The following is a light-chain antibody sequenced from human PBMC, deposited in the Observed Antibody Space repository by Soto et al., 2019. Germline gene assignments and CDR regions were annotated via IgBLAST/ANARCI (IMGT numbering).Light chain of an antibody. V-gene: IGLV1-44*01. CDR1: SSNIGSNT. Sequence: QSALTQPPSTSGTPGLRVTISCSGSSSNIGSNTVNWYQQLPGTAPKLLSYSNNQRPSGVPDRFSGSKSGTSASLAISGLQSADEADYYCAAWDDSLNGPVFGGGTKVTVL. CDR3: AAWDDSLNGPV. J-gene: IGLJ2*01. CDR2: SNN.